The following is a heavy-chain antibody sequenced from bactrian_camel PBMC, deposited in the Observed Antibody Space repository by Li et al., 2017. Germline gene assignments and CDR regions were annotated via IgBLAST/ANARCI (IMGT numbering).Heavy chain of an antibody. Sequence: VQLVESGGGSVQAGGSLRLSCTTSGYTYGSGPMSWFRQAPGKEREGVAAINNVGGGTYYADSVKGRFTITQDSARNTVYLQMNNLQPEDTATYYCAEGRGSRGEHCYSLNYWGQGTQVTVS. D-gene: IGHD6*01. CDR2: INNVGGGT. V-gene: IGHV3S40*01. J-gene: IGHJ4*01. CDR1: GYTYGSGP. CDR3: AEGRGSRGEHCYSLNY.